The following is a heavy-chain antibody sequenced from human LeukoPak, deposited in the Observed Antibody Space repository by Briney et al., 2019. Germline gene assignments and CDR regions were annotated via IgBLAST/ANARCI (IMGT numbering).Heavy chain of an antibody. D-gene: IGHD2/OR15-2a*01. CDR2: VSHDGSSK. J-gene: IGHJ4*02. CDR3: VQDKSNSWSFDN. Sequence: PGGSLRLSCTASGFTLSFNVIHWVRQAPGKGLEWASRVSHDGSSKQYLDSVKGRFTISRDNSKNTVYLQMDGLRAEDTAVYYCVQDKSNSWSFDNWGQGTLVTVSS. V-gene: IGHV3-30*18. CDR1: GFTLSFNV.